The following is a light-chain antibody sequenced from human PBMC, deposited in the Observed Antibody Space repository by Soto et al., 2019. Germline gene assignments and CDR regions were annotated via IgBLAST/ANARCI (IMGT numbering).Light chain of an antibody. CDR1: SSDVGSYNL. V-gene: IGLV2-23*02. J-gene: IGLJ1*01. CDR2: EVS. Sequence: QSALTQPASVSGSPGQSITISCTGTSSDVGSYNLVSWYQQHPGKAPKLMIYEVSKRPSGVSNRFSGSKSGNTASLTISGLQAEDEADYYCCSYAGSSTYVFGPGPWSPS. CDR3: CSYAGSSTYV.